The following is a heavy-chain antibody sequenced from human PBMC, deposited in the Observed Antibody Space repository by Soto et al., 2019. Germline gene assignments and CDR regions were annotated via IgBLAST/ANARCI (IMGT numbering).Heavy chain of an antibody. CDR1: GFTFTDAW. CDR3: TTDRGVTLIPAVGD. CDR2: IKSKTNGGTT. J-gene: IGHJ4*02. D-gene: IGHD3-10*01. Sequence: PGGSLRLSCAASGFTFTDAWLNWVRQAPGKGLEWVGLIKSKTNGGTTDYAAPVKGRFTMSRDDSKNMLFLQMNSLKPEDAGVYYCTTDRGVTLIPAVGDWGQGTLVTVSS. V-gene: IGHV3-15*01.